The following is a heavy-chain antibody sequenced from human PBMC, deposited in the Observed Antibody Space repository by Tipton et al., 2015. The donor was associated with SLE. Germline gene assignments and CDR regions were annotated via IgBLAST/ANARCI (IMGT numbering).Heavy chain of an antibody. CDR2: ITSDGIYT. CDR1: GFSLSSYT. Sequence: SLRLSCAVSGFSLSSYTMNWVRQAPGKGLEWVSSITSDGIYTYYADPVKGRFTISRDDAKNSLYLQMNSLRAEDTAVYYCVRGLRDTVGMDVWGQGTTVTVSS. J-gene: IGHJ6*02. D-gene: IGHD5-18*01. CDR3: VRGLRDTVGMDV. V-gene: IGHV3-21*01.